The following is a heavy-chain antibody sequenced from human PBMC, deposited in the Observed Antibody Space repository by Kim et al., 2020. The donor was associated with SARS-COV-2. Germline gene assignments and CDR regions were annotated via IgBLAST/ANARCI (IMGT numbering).Heavy chain of an antibody. CDR1: GYTFTNYA. J-gene: IGHJ4*02. V-gene: IGHV7-4-1*02. D-gene: IGHD3-10*01. CDR3: ASGISMVQGGEFDY. Sequence: ASVKVSCKAAGYTFTNYAMNWVRQAPGQGLEWMGWIHTKTGIPTYAHGFTGRFVFSLDTSVSTAFLQISSLKAEDTAVYYCASGISMVQGGEFDYWGQGNLVTVSS. CDR2: IHTKTGIP.